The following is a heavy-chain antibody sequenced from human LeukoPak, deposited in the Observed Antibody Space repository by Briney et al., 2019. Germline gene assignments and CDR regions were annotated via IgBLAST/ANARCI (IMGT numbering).Heavy chain of an antibody. D-gene: IGHD2-15*01. J-gene: IGHJ4*02. V-gene: IGHV3-23*01. CDR3: ARPRRYCSGGSCYSSFFDY. CDR2: ISGSGGST. CDR1: GFTFSSYA. Sequence: GGSLRLSCAASGFTFSSYAMSWVRQAPGKGLEWVSAISGSGGSTYYADSVKGRFTISRDNSKNTLYLQMNSLRAEDTAVYYCARPRRYCSGGSCYSSFFDYWGQGTLVTVSS.